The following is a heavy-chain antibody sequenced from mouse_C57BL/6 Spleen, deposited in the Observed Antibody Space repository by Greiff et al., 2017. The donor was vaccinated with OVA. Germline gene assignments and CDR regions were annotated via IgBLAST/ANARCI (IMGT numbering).Heavy chain of an antibody. CDR1: GFNIKDYY. CDR2: IDPKDGET. CDR3: ARWEDYGDGYAMDY. Sequence: EVQLQQSGAELVKPGASVKLSCTASGFNIKDYYMHWVKQRPEQGLEWIGRIDPKDGETNYDPKFQGKATITADTSSNTAYLQLSSLTSEDTAVYYCARWEDYGDGYAMDYWGQGTSVTVSS. J-gene: IGHJ4*01. V-gene: IGHV14-2*01. D-gene: IGHD2-4*01.